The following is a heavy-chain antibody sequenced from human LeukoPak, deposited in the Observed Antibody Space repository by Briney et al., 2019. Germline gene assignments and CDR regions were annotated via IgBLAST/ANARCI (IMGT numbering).Heavy chain of an antibody. CDR3: ARVPRSSGYLYYFDY. Sequence: PGGSLRLSCAASGFTFSTYGMHWVRQAPGKGLEWVAFTRYDGSNKHYADSVKGRITISRDNSKNTLYLQMNSLRAEDTAVYYCARVPRSSGYLYYFDYWGQGTLVTVSS. V-gene: IGHV3-30*02. J-gene: IGHJ4*02. CDR2: TRYDGSNK. D-gene: IGHD3-22*01. CDR1: GFTFSTYG.